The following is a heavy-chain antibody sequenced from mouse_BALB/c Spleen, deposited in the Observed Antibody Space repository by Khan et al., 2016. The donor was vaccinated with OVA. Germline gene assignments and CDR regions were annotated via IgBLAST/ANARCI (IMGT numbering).Heavy chain of an antibody. J-gene: IGHJ4*01. D-gene: IGHD2-4*01. V-gene: IGHV9-3-1*01. Sequence: QIQLVQSGPELKKPGETVKISCKASGYTFTNYGMHWVKQAPGKGLKWMGWINTYTGEPTYADDFKGRFAFSLDTSASTAYLQINNLKNEDAATYFCTRRISYFALDYWGQGTSVTVSS. CDR2: INTYTGEP. CDR1: GYTFTNYG. CDR3: TRRISYFALDY.